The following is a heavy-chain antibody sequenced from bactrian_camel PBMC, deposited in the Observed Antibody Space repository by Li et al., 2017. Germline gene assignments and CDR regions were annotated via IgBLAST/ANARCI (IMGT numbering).Heavy chain of an antibody. D-gene: IGHD4*01. CDR2: IDRDGTT. CDR3: AAAGHDVCIAIAQRRLIASLATH. J-gene: IGHJ4*01. Sequence: HVQLVESGGDSVTAGGSLTLSCAASPGTTSTYCMDWWRQSPGRDEGVAAIDRDGTTRYSDSVKGRFTISKDNAMKTVYLQMNMLKPEDTAMYYRAAAGHDVCIAIAQRRLIASLATHWGQGTQVTVS. V-gene: IGHV3S53*01. CDR1: PGTTSTYC.